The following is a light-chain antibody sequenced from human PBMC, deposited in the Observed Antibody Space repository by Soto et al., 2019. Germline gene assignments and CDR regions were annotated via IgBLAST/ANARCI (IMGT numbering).Light chain of an antibody. CDR3: QQYNNWLWT. J-gene: IGKJ1*01. CDR2: GAS. V-gene: IGKV3-15*01. CDR1: QSINAH. Sequence: EVVMTQSPATLSVSPGERVTLSCRASQSINAHLAWYQQKPGQAPRLLIHGASTRATGIPARFSGSGFGTEFILTFSSLQSEDFAVYYCQQYNNWLWTFGQGTKVEIQ.